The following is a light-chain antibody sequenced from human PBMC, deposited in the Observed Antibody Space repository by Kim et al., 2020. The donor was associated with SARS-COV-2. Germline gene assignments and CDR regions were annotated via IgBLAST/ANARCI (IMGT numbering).Light chain of an antibody. V-gene: IGKV3D-20*01. J-gene: IGKJ1*01. CDR2: DAS. CDR1: QTLSISY. CDR3: QQYGGSRKT. Sequence: PRESATLPRGASQTLSISYLAWYQQKPGRAPRLLIYDASTGATGIPDRCSGSGSGTDVSITISRRVPEDFAVYYCQQYGGSRKTFGQGTKVDIK.